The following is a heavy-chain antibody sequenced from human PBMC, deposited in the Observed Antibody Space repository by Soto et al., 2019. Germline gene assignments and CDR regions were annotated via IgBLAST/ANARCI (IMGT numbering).Heavy chain of an antibody. CDR1: GYMFTGFY. D-gene: IGHD6-19*01. Sequence: ASVKVSCKASGYMFTGFYLHWVRQAPGQGLEWMGWINPNNGVTAYAKNFQGRVTMTRDSSISTAYMELSSLRSDDTAVYFCAAAAIPVAGRHPDFWGQGTVVTVSS. CDR3: AAAAIPVAGRHPDF. V-gene: IGHV1-2*02. J-gene: IGHJ4*02. CDR2: INPNNGVT.